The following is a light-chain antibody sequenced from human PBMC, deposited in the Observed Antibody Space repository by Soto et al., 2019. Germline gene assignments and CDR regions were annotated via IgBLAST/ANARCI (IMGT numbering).Light chain of an antibody. CDR1: QSVSSN. V-gene: IGKV3-15*01. J-gene: IGKJ4*01. CDR2: GAS. Sequence: EIVMTQSPATLSVSPGERATLSCRASQSVSSNLAWYKQKPGQAPRLLIYGASTRATGLPDRISGSGSGTEFTLTISSLQSEDFALYYGQQYNDWPLTFGGGTKVVSK. CDR3: QQYNDWPLT.